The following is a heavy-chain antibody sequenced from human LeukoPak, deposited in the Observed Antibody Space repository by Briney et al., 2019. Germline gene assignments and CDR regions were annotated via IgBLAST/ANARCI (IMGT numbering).Heavy chain of an antibody. CDR3: ASTGYGVRDY. CDR1: GFTFSSHV. Sequence: SGGSLRLSCAASGFTFSSHVMSWDRQAPGKGLEWVSAISNSGDSTFYADSVKGRLTISRDNSKSTLYLQMNSLRAEDTAVYYCASTGYGVRDYWGQGTLVTVSS. CDR2: ISNSGDST. V-gene: IGHV3-23*01. D-gene: IGHD4-17*01. J-gene: IGHJ4*02.